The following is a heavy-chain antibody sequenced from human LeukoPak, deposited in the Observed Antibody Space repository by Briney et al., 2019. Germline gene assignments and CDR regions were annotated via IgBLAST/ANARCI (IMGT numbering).Heavy chain of an antibody. D-gene: IGHD1-20*01. V-gene: IGHV5-51*01. CDR1: GYSFTSYW. CDR3: ARQDNWNDAPGDY. CDR2: IYPGDSDT. J-gene: IGHJ4*02. Sequence: GGSLKISCKGSGYSFTSYWIGWVRQMPGKGLEWMGIIYPGDSDTRYSPSFQGQVTISADKSISTAYLQWSSLKASDAAMYYCARQDNWNDAPGDYWGQGTLVTVSS.